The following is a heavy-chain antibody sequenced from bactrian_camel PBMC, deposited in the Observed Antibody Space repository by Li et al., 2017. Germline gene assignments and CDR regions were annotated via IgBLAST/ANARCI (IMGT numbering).Heavy chain of an antibody. Sequence: HVQLVESGGGSVQTGGSLRLSCVVSGHSRGSNCVGWYRLPPGRAPAEREGIAAIRRSGGETWYAGSVKGRFTISQDNAKNMVYLQMNSLKPEDTGMYYCAAANTVVVTVQRLRSGAYQNWGQGTQVTVS. CDR2: IRRSGGET. V-gene: IGHV3-3*01. J-gene: IGHJ4*01. CDR1: GHSRGSNC. D-gene: IGHD2*01. CDR3: AAANTVVVTVQRLRSGAYQN.